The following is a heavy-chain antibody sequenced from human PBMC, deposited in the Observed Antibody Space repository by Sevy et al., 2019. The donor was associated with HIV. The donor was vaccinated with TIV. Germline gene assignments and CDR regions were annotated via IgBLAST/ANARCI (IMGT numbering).Heavy chain of an antibody. Sequence: SQTLSLTCAISGDSVASSSAAWNWIRQSPSSGLEWLGRTYYRSKWYTDYALSVKSRIIINPDTSKNQFSLQLNSVTPEDTAVYYCARAEVATGGYDYWGQGTLVTVSS. CDR3: ARAEVATGGYDY. CDR2: TYYRSKWYT. V-gene: IGHV6-1*01. D-gene: IGHD5-12*01. J-gene: IGHJ4*02. CDR1: GDSVASSSAA.